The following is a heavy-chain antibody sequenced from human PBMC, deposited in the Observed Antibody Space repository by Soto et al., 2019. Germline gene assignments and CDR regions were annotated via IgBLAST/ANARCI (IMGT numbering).Heavy chain of an antibody. J-gene: IGHJ6*02. CDR1: GYTLTELS. D-gene: IGHD2-2*02. CDR3: ARERDIVAVPAAILAVGXXXLSMDV. CDR2: FDPDDGET. V-gene: IGHV1-24*01. Sequence: GASVKVSCKVSGYTLTELSMHWVRQAPGKGLEWMGGFDPDDGETIYAQKFQGRVTMTEDTSTDTAYMELRSLRSEDTAVYYCARERDIVAVPAAILAVGXXXLSMDVWGQGTTVTVSS.